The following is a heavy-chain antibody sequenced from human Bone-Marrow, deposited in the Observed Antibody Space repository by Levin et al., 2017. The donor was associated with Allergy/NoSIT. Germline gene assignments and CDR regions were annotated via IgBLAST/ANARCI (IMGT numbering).Heavy chain of an antibody. CDR1: GYTFTMYY. J-gene: IGHJ5*02. V-gene: IGHV1-46*01. Sequence: PWASVKVSCKASGYTFTMYYMHWVRQAPGQGFEWMGMINPHGGSTSYAQKFQDRVTMTSDTSTSTVYMELSSLRFEDTAVYYCARCYSTAAGNWFDDPWGQGTLVTVSS. CDR3: ARCYSTAAGNWFDDP. D-gene: IGHD2/OR15-2a*01. CDR2: INPHGGST.